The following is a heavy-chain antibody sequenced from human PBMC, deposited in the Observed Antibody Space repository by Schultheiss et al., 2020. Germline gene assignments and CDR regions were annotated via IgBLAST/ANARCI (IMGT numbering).Heavy chain of an antibody. V-gene: IGHV1-3*01. CDR2: INAGNGNT. D-gene: IGHD6-13*01. CDR1: GYTFTSYA. CDR3: ATVGGSWYNKHPPPADANYYYYGMDV. Sequence: ASVKVSFKASGYTFTSYAMHWVRQAPGQRLEWMGWINAGNGNTKYSQKFQGRVTITRDTSASTAYMELSSLRSEDTAVYYCATVGGSWYNKHPPPADANYYYYGMDVWGQGTTVTVSS. J-gene: IGHJ6*02.